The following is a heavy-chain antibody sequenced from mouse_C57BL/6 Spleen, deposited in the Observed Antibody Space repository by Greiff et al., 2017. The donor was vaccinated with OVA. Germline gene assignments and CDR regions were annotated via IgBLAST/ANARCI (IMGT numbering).Heavy chain of an antibody. J-gene: IGHJ2*01. V-gene: IGHV1-82*01. D-gene: IGHD1-2*01. CDR1: GYAFSSSW. Sequence: VQLQQSGPELVKPGASVKISCKASGYAFSSSWMNWVKQRPGKGLEWIGRIYPGDGDTNYNGKFKGKATLTADKYSSTAYMQLSSLTSEDSAVYFCARRGYGDYWGQGTTLTVSS. CDR3: ARRGYGDY. CDR2: IYPGDGDT.